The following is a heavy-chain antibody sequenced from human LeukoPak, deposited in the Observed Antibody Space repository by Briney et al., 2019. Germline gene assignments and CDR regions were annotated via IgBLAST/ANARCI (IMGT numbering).Heavy chain of an antibody. CDR3: ARDYGDYVGSQPDC. Sequence: ASVKVSCKASGYTFTGYYMHWVRQAPGQGLEWMGWINPNSGGTNYAQKFQGRVTMTRDTSISTAYMELSRLRSDDTAVYYCARDYGDYVGSQPDCWGQGTLVTVSS. V-gene: IGHV1-2*02. D-gene: IGHD4-17*01. CDR1: GYTFTGYY. CDR2: INPNSGGT. J-gene: IGHJ4*02.